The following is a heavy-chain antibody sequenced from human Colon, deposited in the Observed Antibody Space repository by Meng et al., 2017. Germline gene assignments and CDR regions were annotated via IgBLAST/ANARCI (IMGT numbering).Heavy chain of an antibody. CDR3: AKTRDDYGDYGSRYFQH. Sequence: QLHAQVWGPGLVKPSQTLPLTCNVSGGSISSVIYYGGWIRQPPGKGLEWIGSISYSGSSYYNPSLKSRVTISLDTSENHFSLKVSSVTAADTAIYYCAKTRDDYGDYGSRYFQHWGQGTLVTVSS. V-gene: IGHV4-39*02. CDR1: GGSISSVIYY. CDR2: ISYSGSS. D-gene: IGHD4-17*01. J-gene: IGHJ1*01.